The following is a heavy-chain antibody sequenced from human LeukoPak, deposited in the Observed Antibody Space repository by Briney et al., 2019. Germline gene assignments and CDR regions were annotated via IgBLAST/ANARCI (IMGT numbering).Heavy chain of an antibody. CDR2: ISAYNGNT. J-gene: IGHJ4*02. V-gene: IGHV1-18*01. D-gene: IGHD1-26*01. CDR3: ARARIEGATDRYFDY. CDR1: GCTFTSYG. Sequence: ASVKVSCKASGCTFTSYGISWMRQAPGQGLEWMGWISAYNGNTNYAPKLQGRVTMTTDTSTSTAYKELTSPTSDDTADYYCARARIEGATDRYFDYWGQGTLVTVSS.